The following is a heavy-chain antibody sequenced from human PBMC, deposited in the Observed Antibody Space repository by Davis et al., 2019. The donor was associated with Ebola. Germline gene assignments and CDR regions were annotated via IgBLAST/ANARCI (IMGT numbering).Heavy chain of an antibody. D-gene: IGHD4-17*01. CDR1: GYTFTGYY. Sequence: ASVKVSCKASGYTFTGYYMHRVRQAPGQGLEWMGWINPNSGGTNYAQKFQGWVTMTRDTSISTAYMELSRLRSDDTAVYYCARGVRYGDYFDYWGQGTLVTVSS. V-gene: IGHV1-2*04. J-gene: IGHJ4*02. CDR3: ARGVRYGDYFDY. CDR2: INPNSGGT.